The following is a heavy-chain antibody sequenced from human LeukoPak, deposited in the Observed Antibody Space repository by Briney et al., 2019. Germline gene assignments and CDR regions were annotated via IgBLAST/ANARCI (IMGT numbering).Heavy chain of an antibody. D-gene: IGHD5-12*01. CDR3: AKNGRMATTFYYFDY. V-gene: IGHV3-30*18. J-gene: IGHJ4*02. Sequence: GGSLRLSCAASGFTFSSYGMHWVRQAPGKGLEWVAVISYDGSNKYYADFVKGRFTISRDNSKNTLYLQMNSLRAEDTAVYYCAKNGRMATTFYYFDYWGQGTLVTVSS. CDR2: ISYDGSNK. CDR1: GFTFSSYG.